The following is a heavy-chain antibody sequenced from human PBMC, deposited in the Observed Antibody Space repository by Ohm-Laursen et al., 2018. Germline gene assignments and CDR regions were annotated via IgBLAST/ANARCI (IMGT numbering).Heavy chain of an antibody. J-gene: IGHJ3*02. CDR3: VSGEPGTFDI. CDR2: ISANGGGT. Sequence: SLRLSCAASGFTFSSYAMSWVRQAPGKGLEWVSSISANGGGTYYADSVKGRFTISRDSSKNTLYLQMNSLRVEDTAVYYCVSGEPGTFDIWGQGTMVTVSS. CDR1: GFTFSSYA. D-gene: IGHD1-14*01. V-gene: IGHV3-23*01.